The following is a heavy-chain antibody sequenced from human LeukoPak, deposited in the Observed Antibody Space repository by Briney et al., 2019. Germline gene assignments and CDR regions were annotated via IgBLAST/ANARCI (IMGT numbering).Heavy chain of an antibody. CDR1: GFTFSDYY. CDR3: ARDRRTYYYDSKGFDI. D-gene: IGHD3-22*01. Sequence: GGSLRLSCAASGFTFSDYYMSWIRQAPGKGLEWVSYISSSGSTIYYADSAKGRFTISRDNAKNSLYLQMNSLRAEDTAVYYCARDRRTYYYDSKGFDIWGQGTMVTVSS. CDR2: ISSSGSTI. J-gene: IGHJ3*02. V-gene: IGHV3-11*01.